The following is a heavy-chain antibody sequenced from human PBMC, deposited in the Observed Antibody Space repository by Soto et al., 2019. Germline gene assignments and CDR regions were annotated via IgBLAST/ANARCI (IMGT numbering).Heavy chain of an antibody. J-gene: IGHJ6*02. CDR3: ARALFPDVDIYAMDV. Sequence: XVSLLLSCAASGFTFRDHAMHWVRQAPGKGREWLAIIWNDGSNKFYAGSVQGRFTISRDNSKNTVYLQMNTLSAEDTAVYYCARALFPDVDIYAMDVWGQGTTVTVSS. V-gene: IGHV3-33*01. D-gene: IGHD5-12*01. CDR1: GFTFRDHA. CDR2: IWNDGSNK.